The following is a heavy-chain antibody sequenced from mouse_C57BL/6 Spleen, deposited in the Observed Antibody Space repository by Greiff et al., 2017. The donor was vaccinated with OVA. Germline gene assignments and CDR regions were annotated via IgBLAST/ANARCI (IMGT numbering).Heavy chain of an antibody. V-gene: IGHV1-54*01. CDR2: INPGSGGT. Sequence: VQLQESGAELVRPGTSVKVSCKASGYAFTNYLIEWVKQRPGQGLEWIGVINPGSGGTNYNEKFKGKATLTADKSSSTAYMQLSSLTSEDSAVYFCARWGLRPYFDYWGQGTTLTVSS. CDR1: GYAFTNYL. CDR3: ARWGLRPYFDY. D-gene: IGHD2-4*01. J-gene: IGHJ2*01.